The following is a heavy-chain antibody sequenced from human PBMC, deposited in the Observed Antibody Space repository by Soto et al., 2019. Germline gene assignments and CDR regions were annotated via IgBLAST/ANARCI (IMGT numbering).Heavy chain of an antibody. J-gene: IGHJ5*02. CDR1: GDSVSSNSAA. CDR2: TYYRSKWYN. CDR3: ARRYFGDSSSSGTFDP. V-gene: IGHV6-1*01. Sequence: SQTLSLTCAISGDSVSSNSAAWNWIRQSPSRGLEWLGRTYYRSKWYNDYAVSVKSRITINPDTSKNQFSLQLNSVTPEDTAVYYCARRYFGDSSSSGTFDPWAQGTLVTVSS. D-gene: IGHD6-6*01.